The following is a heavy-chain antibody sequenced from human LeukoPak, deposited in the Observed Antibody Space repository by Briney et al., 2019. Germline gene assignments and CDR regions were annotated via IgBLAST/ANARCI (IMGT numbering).Heavy chain of an antibody. CDR2: INPNSGGT. CDR1: GYTFTGYY. Sequence: ASVKVSCKASGYTFTGYYMHWVRQAPGQGLEWMGWINPNSGGTNYAQKFQGRVTMTRDTSISTAYMELSRLRSDDTAVYYCARGNGLGELLFIGGNYWGQGTLVTVSS. J-gene: IGHJ4*02. CDR3: ARGNGLGELLFIGGNY. V-gene: IGHV1-2*02. D-gene: IGHD3-10*01.